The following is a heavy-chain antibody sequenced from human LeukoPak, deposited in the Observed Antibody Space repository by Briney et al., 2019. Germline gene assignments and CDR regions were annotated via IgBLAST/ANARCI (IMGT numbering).Heavy chain of an antibody. CDR3: ARGGAFDI. Sequence: GASVKVSCKASRYTFTSYDINWVRQPTGQGLEWMGWLNPNSGNTGYAQNLQGRVTMIRNTSISTAYMEQGRLGSEDTAVYYCARGGAFDIWGQGTMVTVSS. CDR1: RYTFTSYD. V-gene: IGHV1-8*02. D-gene: IGHD2-15*01. CDR2: LNPNSGNT. J-gene: IGHJ3*02.